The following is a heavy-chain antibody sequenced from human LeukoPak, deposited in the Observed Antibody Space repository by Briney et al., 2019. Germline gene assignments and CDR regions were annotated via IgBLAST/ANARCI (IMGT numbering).Heavy chain of an antibody. D-gene: IGHD1-26*01. CDR1: GGSVSSGSYY. J-gene: IGHJ4*02. CDR3: ARSPLVGATTGLPPDY. V-gene: IGHV4-61*01. Sequence: SETLSLTCTVSGGSVSSGSYYWRWIRQPPGTGLEWIGYIYYSGSTNYNPSLKSRVTISVDTSKNQFSLKLSSVTAADTAVYYCARSPLVGATTGLPPDYWGQGTLVTVSS. CDR2: IYYSGST.